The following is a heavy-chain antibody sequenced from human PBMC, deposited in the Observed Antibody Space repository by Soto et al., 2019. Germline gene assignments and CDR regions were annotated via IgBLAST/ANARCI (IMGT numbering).Heavy chain of an antibody. J-gene: IGHJ3*02. Sequence: EVQLVESGGGLVKPGGSLRLSCAASGFTFSNAWMSWVRQAPGKGLEWVGRIKSKTDGGTTDYAAPVKGRFTISRDDSKNTLYLQMHSLKTEDTAVYYCTTALYDYVGGSYRYDAFDIWGQGTMVTVSS. CDR1: GFTFSNAW. CDR2: IKSKTDGGTT. CDR3: TTALYDYVGGSYRYDAFDI. D-gene: IGHD3-16*02. V-gene: IGHV3-15*01.